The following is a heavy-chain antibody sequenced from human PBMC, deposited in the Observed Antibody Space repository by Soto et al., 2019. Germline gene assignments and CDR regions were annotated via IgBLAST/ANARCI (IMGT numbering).Heavy chain of an antibody. V-gene: IGHV3-74*03. CDR3: VKDPLGNSWFDP. CDR1: GFTFNTYW. J-gene: IGHJ5*02. CDR2: INPDGSTI. Sequence: EVQLVESGGGLVQPGGSLRLSCTASGFTFNTYWMHWVRQAPGKGLVWVSRINPDGSTITYADSVKGRFTISRDNAKNTLYLQMNSLRAEDTAVYYCVKDPLGNSWFDPWGQGTLVTVSS. D-gene: IGHD7-27*01.